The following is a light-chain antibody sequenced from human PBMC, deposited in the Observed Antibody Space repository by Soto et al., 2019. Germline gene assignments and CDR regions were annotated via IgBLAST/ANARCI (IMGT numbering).Light chain of an antibody. CDR1: QSISSW. CDR2: KAS. Sequence: DIQMTQSPSTLSASVGDRVTITCRASQSISSWLAWYQQKPGKAPKLLIYKASSLESGVPSRFSGSGSGTEFTLTISSLQPDDSATYYCQQSYNLWTFGQGIKVEIK. CDR3: QQSYNLWT. J-gene: IGKJ1*01. V-gene: IGKV1-5*03.